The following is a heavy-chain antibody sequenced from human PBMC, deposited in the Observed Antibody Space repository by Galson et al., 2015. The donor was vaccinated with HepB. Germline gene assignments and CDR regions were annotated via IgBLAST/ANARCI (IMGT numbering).Heavy chain of an antibody. CDR1: GYTFTSYA. D-gene: IGHD6-19*01. CDR3: ARDSSGWRRLAPKAPFDY. Sequence: SVKVSCKASGYTFTSYAMNWVRQAPGQGLEWMGWINTNTGNPTYAQGFTGRFVFSLDTSVSTAYLQISSLKAEDTAVYYCARDSSGWRRLAPKAPFDYWGQGTLVTVSS. J-gene: IGHJ4*02. CDR2: INTNTGNP. V-gene: IGHV7-4-1*02.